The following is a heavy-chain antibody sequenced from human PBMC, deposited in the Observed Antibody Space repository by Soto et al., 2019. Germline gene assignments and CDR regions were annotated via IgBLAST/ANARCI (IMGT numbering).Heavy chain of an antibody. CDR2: IYSGGGT. J-gene: IGHJ3*02. V-gene: IGHV3-53*02. CDR1: GFTVYSNY. Sequence: EVQLVETGGGLIQPGGSLRLSCAASGFTVYSNYMSWVRQAPGRGLEWVSVIYSGGGTYYADSVKGRFTISRDNSENTLYLQMNSLRAEDTAVYYCAREGEKVYYDISGYYYAAFDIWGQGTKVTVSS. D-gene: IGHD3-22*01. CDR3: AREGEKVYYDISGYYYAAFDI.